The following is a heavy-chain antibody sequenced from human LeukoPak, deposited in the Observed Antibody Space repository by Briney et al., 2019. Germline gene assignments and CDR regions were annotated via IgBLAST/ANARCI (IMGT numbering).Heavy chain of an antibody. CDR3: ARGRKPGPRRGYYMDV. CDR1: GYTFTSYD. J-gene: IGHJ6*03. V-gene: IGHV1-8*03. Sequence: GASVKVSCKASGYTFTSYDINWVRQATGQGLEWMGWMNPNSGNTGYAQKFQGRVTITRNTSISTAYMELSSLRSEDTAVYYCARGRKPGPRRGYYMDVWGKGTTVTVSS. CDR2: MNPNSGNT.